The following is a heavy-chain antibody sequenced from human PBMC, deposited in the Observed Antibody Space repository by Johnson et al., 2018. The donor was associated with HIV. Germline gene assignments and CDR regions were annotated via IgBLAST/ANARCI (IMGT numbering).Heavy chain of an antibody. Sequence: ASGFTFSSYAMHWVRQAPGKGLEWVAVISYDGSNKYYADSVKGRFTISRDNSKNTLYLQMNSLRAEDTAVYYCARCQRGYSFSDAFDIWGQGTMVTVSS. D-gene: IGHD5-18*01. CDR2: ISYDGSNK. CDR3: ARCQRGYSFSDAFDI. CDR1: GFTFSSYA. J-gene: IGHJ3*02. V-gene: IGHV3-30-3*01.